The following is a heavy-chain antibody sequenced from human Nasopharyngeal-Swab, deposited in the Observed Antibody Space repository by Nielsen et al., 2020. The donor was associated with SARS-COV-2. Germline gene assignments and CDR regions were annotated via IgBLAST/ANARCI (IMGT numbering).Heavy chain of an antibody. V-gene: IGHV4-31*03. CDR1: GGSISSGGYY. CDR2: IYYSGST. J-gene: IGHJ3*02. CDR3: ARDQRGPIVVKAFDI. Sequence: SETLSLTCTVSGGSISSGGYYWSWIRQHPGKGLEWIGYIYYSGSTYYNPSLKSRVTISVDTSKNQFSLKLSPVTAADTAVYYCARDQRGPIVVKAFDIWGQGTMVTVSS. D-gene: IGHD3-22*01.